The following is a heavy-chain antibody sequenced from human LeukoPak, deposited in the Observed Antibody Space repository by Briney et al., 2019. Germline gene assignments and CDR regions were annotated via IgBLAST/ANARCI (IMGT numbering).Heavy chain of an antibody. CDR2: IWYDGSNK. D-gene: IGHD4/OR15-4a*01. CDR3: AREEGGVLVY. CDR1: GFTFSSYG. V-gene: IGHV3-33*08. Sequence: PGGSLRLSCSGSGFTFSSYGMHWVRQAPGKGLEWVAVIWYDGSNKYYADSVKGRFTISRDNSKNTLYLQMNSLRAEDTAVYYCAREEGGVLVYWGQGTLVTVSS. J-gene: IGHJ4*02.